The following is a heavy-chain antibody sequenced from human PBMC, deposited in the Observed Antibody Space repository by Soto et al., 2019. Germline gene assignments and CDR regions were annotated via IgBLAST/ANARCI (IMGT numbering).Heavy chain of an antibody. Sequence: QVQLVQSGAEVKKPGSSVKVSCKASGGTFSSYTISWVRQAPGQGLEWMGRIIPILGIANYAQKFQGRVTITADKSTSTDYMELSSLRSEDTAVYYCARAGIVATYYFDYWGQGTLVTVSS. V-gene: IGHV1-69*02. J-gene: IGHJ4*02. D-gene: IGHD5-12*01. CDR3: ARAGIVATYYFDY. CDR2: IIPILGIA. CDR1: GGTFSSYT.